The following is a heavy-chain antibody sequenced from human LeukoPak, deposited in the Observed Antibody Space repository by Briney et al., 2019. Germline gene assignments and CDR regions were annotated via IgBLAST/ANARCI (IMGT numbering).Heavy chain of an antibody. CDR2: ISSSGGGT. Sequence: GGSLRLSCAASGFTFSNYGMSWVRQAPGKGLEWVSTISSSGGGTYYADSVKGRFTISRDNSKNALFLQMNSLRADDTAVYYCAKDQSGMANDHWGQGALVTVSS. V-gene: IGHV3-23*01. J-gene: IGHJ4*02. D-gene: IGHD6-13*01. CDR1: GFTFSNYG. CDR3: AKDQSGMANDH.